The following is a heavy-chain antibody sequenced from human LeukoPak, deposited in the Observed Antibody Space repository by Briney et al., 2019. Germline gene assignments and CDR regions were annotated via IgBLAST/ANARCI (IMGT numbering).Heavy chain of an antibody. D-gene: IGHD1-26*01. CDR3: ARDGDRGSYYPFDY. V-gene: IGHV1-8*01. CDR2: MNPNSGNT. Sequence: ASVKVSCKASGYTFTSYDINWVRRATGQGLEWMGWMNPNSGNTGYAQKFQGRVTMTRNTSISTAYMELSSLRSEDTAVYYCARDGDRGSYYPFDYWGQGTLVTVSS. J-gene: IGHJ4*02. CDR1: GYTFTSYD.